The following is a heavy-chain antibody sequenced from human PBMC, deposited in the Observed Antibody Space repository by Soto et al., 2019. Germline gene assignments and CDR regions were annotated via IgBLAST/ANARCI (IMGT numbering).Heavy chain of an antibody. CDR1: GFSFSDSG. CDR2: IRTKSNSYAT. D-gene: IGHD2-2*01. CDR3: TRLHFIVQPGINY. Sequence: PRGSLRLSCAASGFSFSDSGIHWVRQASGKGLEWVGRIRTKSNSYATAYAASVKGRFTISRDDSKNTAYLQMNSLKTEDTAVYYCTRLHFIVQPGINYWGQGTLVTVSS. V-gene: IGHV3-73*01. J-gene: IGHJ4*02.